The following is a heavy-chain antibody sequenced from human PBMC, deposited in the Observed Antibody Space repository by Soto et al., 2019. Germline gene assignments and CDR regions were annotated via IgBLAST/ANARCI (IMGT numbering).Heavy chain of an antibody. Sequence: SVKVSCKASGGTFSSYAISWVRQAPGQGLEWMGGIIPIFGTANYAQKFQGRVTITADESTSTAYMELSSLRSEDTAVYYCAIYYYDSGGYYAFDIWGQGTMVTVSS. CDR1: GGTFSSYA. CDR3: AIYYYDSGGYYAFDI. V-gene: IGHV1-69*13. CDR2: IIPIFGTA. D-gene: IGHD3-22*01. J-gene: IGHJ3*02.